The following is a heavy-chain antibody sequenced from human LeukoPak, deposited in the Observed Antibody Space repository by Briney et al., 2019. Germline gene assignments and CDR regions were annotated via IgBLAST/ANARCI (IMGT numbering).Heavy chain of an antibody. D-gene: IGHD5-24*01. CDR2: IYYSGST. CDR1: GVSISSGGYY. Sequence: SETLSLTCTVSGVSISSGGYYWRWIRQHPGKGLEWIGYIYYSGSTYYNPSLKSRVTISVDTSKNQFSLKLSSVTAADTAVYYCARGSDGYNWGYFDYWGQGTLVTVSS. J-gene: IGHJ4*02. CDR3: ARGSDGYNWGYFDY. V-gene: IGHV4-31*03.